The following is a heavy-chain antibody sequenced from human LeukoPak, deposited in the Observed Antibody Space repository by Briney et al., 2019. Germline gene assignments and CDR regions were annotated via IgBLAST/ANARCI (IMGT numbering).Heavy chain of an antibody. V-gene: IGHV4-38-2*01. Sequence: SETLSLTCAVSGYSISSGYYWGWIRQPPGKGLEWIGSIYHSGSTYYNPSLKSRVTISVDTSKNQFSLKLSSVTAADTAVYYCASRYGCCSTSCYTPFDFWGQGPLVSVSS. CDR2: IYHSGST. CDR1: GYSISSGYY. D-gene: IGHD2-2*02. CDR3: ASRYGCCSTSCYTPFDF. J-gene: IGHJ4*02.